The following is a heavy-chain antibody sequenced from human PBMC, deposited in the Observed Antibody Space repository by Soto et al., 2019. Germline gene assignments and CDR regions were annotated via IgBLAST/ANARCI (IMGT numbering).Heavy chain of an antibody. J-gene: IGHJ3*02. V-gene: IGHV1-69*06. Sequence: QVQLVQSGAEVKKPGSSVKVSCKASGGTFSSYAISWVRQAPGQGLEWMGGIIPIFGTANYAQKFQGSVTITADKSTSTACVELSSLRSEDTAVYYCARQRGRAYPRYFSGGSCPTGFDIWGQGTMVTVSS. CDR1: GGTFSSYA. D-gene: IGHD2-15*01. CDR2: IIPIFGTA. CDR3: ARQRGRAYPRYFSGGSCPTGFDI.